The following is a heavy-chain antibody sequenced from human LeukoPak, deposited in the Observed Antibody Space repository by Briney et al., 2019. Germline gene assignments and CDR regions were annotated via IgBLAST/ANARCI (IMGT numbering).Heavy chain of an antibody. CDR1: GFTVSSYE. CDR3: ARDRWEYDSGSYWNPLNY. Sequence: GGSLRLSCAASGFTVSSYEMNWVRQAPGKGLEWISYSSSSGTTMYYADSVKGRFTISRDNAKNSLYLQMNSLRVEDTAVYYCARDRWEYDSGSYWNPLNYWGQGTLVTVSS. CDR2: SSSSGTTM. J-gene: IGHJ4*02. D-gene: IGHD3-10*01. V-gene: IGHV3-48*03.